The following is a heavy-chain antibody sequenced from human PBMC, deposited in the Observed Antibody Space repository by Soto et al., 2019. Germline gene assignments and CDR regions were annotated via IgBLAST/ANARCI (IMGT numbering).Heavy chain of an antibody. D-gene: IGHD6-19*01. CDR3: ARDLAVGLVDY. CDR2: ISAYNGNT. Sequence: GASVKVSCKASGYTFTSYDISWVRQAPGQGLEWMGWISAYNGNTKYTQKLQGRVTMTTDTSTSTGYMELRSLRSDDTAVYYCARDLAVGLVDYWGQGTLVTVSS. CDR1: GYTFTSYD. J-gene: IGHJ4*02. V-gene: IGHV1-18*01.